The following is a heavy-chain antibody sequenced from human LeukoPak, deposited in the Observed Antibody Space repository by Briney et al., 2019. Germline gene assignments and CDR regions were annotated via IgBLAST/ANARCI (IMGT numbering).Heavy chain of an antibody. CDR2: IRYDGSNK. V-gene: IGHV3-30*02. J-gene: IGHJ4*02. CDR3: AKALDFWSGTPAVPGENYFDY. D-gene: IGHD3-3*01. Sequence: GGSLRLSCAASGFTFSSYGMHWVRQAPGKGLEWVAFIRYDGSNKYYADSVKGRFTISRDNSKNTLYLQMNSLRAEDTAVYYCAKALDFWSGTPAVPGENYFDYWGQGTLVTVSS. CDR1: GFTFSSYG.